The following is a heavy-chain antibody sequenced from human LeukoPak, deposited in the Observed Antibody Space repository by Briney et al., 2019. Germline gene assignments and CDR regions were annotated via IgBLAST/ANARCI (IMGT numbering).Heavy chain of an antibody. CDR3: ARSSGWYKSELGYFQH. J-gene: IGHJ1*01. V-gene: IGHV5-51*01. D-gene: IGHD6-19*01. CDR1: GYSFTXYW. CDR2: IYPGDSDT. Sequence: GEXXKISCKGSGYSFTXYWIGWVXXMPGXGLEWMGIIYPGDSDTRYSPSFQGQVTISADKSISTAYLQWSSLKASDTAMYYCARSSGWYKSELGYFQHWGQGTLVTVSS.